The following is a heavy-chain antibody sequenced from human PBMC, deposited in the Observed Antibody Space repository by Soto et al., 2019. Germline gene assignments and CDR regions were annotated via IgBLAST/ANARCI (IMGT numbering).Heavy chain of an antibody. CDR3: AMSDYGDYINFDY. Sequence: SETLSLTCTVSGGSISSSSYYWGWIRQPPGKGLEWIGSIYYSGSTYYNPSLKSRVTISVDTSKNQFSLKLSSVTAADTAVYYCAMSDYGDYINFDYWGQGTLVTVSS. CDR2: IYYSGST. V-gene: IGHV4-39*01. D-gene: IGHD4-17*01. J-gene: IGHJ4*02. CDR1: GGSISSSSYY.